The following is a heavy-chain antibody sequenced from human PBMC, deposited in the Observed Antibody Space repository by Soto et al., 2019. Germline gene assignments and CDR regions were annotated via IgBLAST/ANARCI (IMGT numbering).Heavy chain of an antibody. Sequence: KTSETLSLTCTLSSSSISSGGYYLSWIRQHPGKGLEWIGYIYYSGITYYNTSLKSRVAISVDTSKNQFSLKLSTVTAAVTAVLYWARDILAARAFDNWGQGTMVTV. CDR3: ARDILAARAFDN. CDR1: SSSISSGGYY. CDR2: IYYSGIT. V-gene: IGHV4-31*03. D-gene: IGHD6-13*01. J-gene: IGHJ3*02.